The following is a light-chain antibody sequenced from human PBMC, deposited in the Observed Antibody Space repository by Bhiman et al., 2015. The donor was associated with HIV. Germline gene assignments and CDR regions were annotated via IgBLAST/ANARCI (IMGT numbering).Light chain of an antibody. CDR1: TSNIGAGYD. J-gene: IGLJ3*02. Sequence: QSVLTQPPSVSGAPGQRVTISCTASTSNIGAGYDVHWYQQLPGTAPKLLIYGNSNRPSGVPDRFSGSKSGTSASLAITGLQAEDEADYYCSSYGGSLWVFGGGTKLTV. CDR2: GNS. CDR3: SSYGGSLWV. V-gene: IGLV1-40*01.